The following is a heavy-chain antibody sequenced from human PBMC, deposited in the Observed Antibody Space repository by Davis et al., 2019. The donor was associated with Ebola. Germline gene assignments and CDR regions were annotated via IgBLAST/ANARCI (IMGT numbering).Heavy chain of an antibody. CDR1: GYTFTGYY. J-gene: IGHJ6*02. CDR2: INPSSGGT. D-gene: IGHD1-1*01. V-gene: IGHV1-2*04. Sequence: AASVKVSCKASGYTFTGYYMHWVRQAPGQGLEWMGWINPSSGGTNYAQKFQGWVTMTRDTSTSTVYMELRSLRSDDTAVYYCARDPLEHYYYYGMDVWGQGTTVTVSS. CDR3: ARDPLEHYYYYGMDV.